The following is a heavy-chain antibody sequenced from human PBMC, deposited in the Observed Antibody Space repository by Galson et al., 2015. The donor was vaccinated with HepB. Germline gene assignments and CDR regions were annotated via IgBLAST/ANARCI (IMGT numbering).Heavy chain of an antibody. CDR3: ARHSGHISGWYTGRGGFDS. V-gene: IGHV3-11*01. Sequence: SLRLSCAASGFTFSDYYMSWVRQAPGKGLEWVSHISSGGRIIYYADSVKGRFTISRDNAKNSLYLQMNSLRAEDTAVYYCARHSGHISGWYTGRGGFDSWGQGTLATVSA. D-gene: IGHD6-19*01. CDR1: GFTFSDYY. J-gene: IGHJ4*02. CDR2: ISSGGRII.